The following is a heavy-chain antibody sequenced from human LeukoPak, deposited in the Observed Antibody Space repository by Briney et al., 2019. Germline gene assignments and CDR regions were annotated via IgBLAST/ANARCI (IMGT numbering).Heavy chain of an antibody. D-gene: IGHD1-26*01. V-gene: IGHV3-23*01. CDR1: GFTFSSYA. J-gene: IGHJ4*02. Sequence: PGGSLRLSCAASGFTFSSYAMNWVRQAPGKGLEWVSAISGSGGSTYYADSVKGRFTISRDNSKNTLYLQMNSLRAEDTAVYYCGISIVGATRSDYWGQGTLVTVSS. CDR3: GISIVGATRSDY. CDR2: ISGSGGST.